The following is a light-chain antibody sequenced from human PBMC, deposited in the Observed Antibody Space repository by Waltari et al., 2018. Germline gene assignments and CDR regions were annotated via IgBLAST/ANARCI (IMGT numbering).Light chain of an antibody. CDR1: SSHVCGFNT. CDR3: CSYAGSYSWV. V-gene: IGLV2-11*01. CDR2: DVT. Sequence: QSALNQPRSVSGSPGPSVTLSCTGTSSHVCGFNTVSGYQQHPGKAPKPMIYDVTKRPSGVPDRFSGSKSGNTASLTISGLQAEDEAEYYCCSYAGSYSWVFGGGTKLTVL. J-gene: IGLJ3*02.